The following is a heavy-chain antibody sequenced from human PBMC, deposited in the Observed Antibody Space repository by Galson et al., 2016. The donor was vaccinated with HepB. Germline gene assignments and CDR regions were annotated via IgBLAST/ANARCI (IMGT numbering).Heavy chain of an antibody. CDR3: ARNAPGALKQFDY. D-gene: IGHD4/OR15-4a*01. V-gene: IGHV1-2*02. J-gene: IGHJ4*02. CDR2: INPYSGVT. Sequence: SVKVSCKASGYSFTANYIHWVRQAPGQGLEWVGWINPYSGVTKFQQKFQDRVTMTRDTSISTTYLEPSRLRFDDTAMYFCARNAPGALKQFDYWGQGSLVTVSS. CDR1: GYSFTANY.